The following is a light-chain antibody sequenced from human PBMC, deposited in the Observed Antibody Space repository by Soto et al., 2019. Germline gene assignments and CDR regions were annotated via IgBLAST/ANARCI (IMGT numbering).Light chain of an antibody. CDR2: DVS. Sequence: QSVLTQSTSVSGSPGQSITISCTGSSSDIGLYNSVAWYQQRPGRVPKLILYDVSSRPSGVSRRFSGSKSDNTASLTISGLQSEDEADYYCSSYSVGTTNYVFGTGTKVTVL. CDR1: SSDIGLYNS. CDR3: SSYSVGTTNYV. V-gene: IGLV2-14*01. J-gene: IGLJ1*01.